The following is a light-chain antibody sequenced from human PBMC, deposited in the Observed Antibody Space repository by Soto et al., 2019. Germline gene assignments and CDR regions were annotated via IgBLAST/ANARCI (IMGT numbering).Light chain of an antibody. V-gene: IGKV3-20*01. J-gene: IGKJ4*01. CDR2: DTS. CDR3: KQYGSSPT. Sequence: EIVLTTSPGTLSLSPGERATLPCRASQSISRSDLAWYQHRPGQSPRLLIYDTSSSATGIPDRFTGGGAGTGFTLTIRRLEPEDSAVYYCKQYGSSPTFGGGTKVEI. CDR1: QSISRSD.